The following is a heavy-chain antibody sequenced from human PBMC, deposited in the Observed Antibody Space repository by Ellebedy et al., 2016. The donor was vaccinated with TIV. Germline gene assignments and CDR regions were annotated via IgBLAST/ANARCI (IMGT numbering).Heavy chain of an antibody. D-gene: IGHD6-19*01. CDR1: GFTFSTYW. J-gene: IGHJ5*01. CDR3: ARDSSGSLDS. V-gene: IGHV3-7*04. CDR2: IKQDGSET. Sequence: PGGSLRLSCTASGFTFSTYWMAWVRQAPGKGPEWVANIKQDGSETNYVDSVKGRFTISRDNVKNSLYLQMNTLRVEDTAVYYCARDSSGSLDSWGQGTLVTVSS.